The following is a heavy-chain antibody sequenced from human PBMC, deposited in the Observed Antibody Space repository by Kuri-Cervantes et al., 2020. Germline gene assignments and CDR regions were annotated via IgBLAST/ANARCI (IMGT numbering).Heavy chain of an antibody. CDR2: ITHSGGTM. D-gene: IGHD4-17*01. V-gene: IGHV3-48*04. CDR1: GFTLSYYS. J-gene: IGHJ6*03. CDR3: AKMGPYGDGYFYYYMDV. Sequence: GESLKISCAASGFTLSYYSMNWVRQAPGKGLEWVSHITHSGGTMYYADSVKGRFTISRDNAKNSLYLQMNSLRAEDTAVYYCAKMGPYGDGYFYYYMDVWGKGTTVTVSS.